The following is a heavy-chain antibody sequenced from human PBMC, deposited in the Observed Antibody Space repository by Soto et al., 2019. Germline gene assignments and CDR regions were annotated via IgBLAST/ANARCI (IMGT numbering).Heavy chain of an antibody. V-gene: IGHV3-30*02. J-gene: IGHJ5*01. Sequence: PGGSVRLSCRTSTIYFAVYGIYWVRQSPGRGLEWLAYMSFDGTEKHYADSVKARLTMYNDESESENTLFFLMDTMKRDHTAVYHSATGVTGYTRGWDDQRLDSSGPGTLLTVSS. CDR2: MSFDGTEK. CDR1: TIYFAVYG. CDR3: ATGVTGYTRGWDDQRLDS. D-gene: IGHD3-9*01.